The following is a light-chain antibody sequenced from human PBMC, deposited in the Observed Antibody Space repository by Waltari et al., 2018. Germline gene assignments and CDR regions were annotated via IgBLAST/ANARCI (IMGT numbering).Light chain of an antibody. J-gene: IGLJ1*01. CDR2: YDS. CDR1: NIGTKS. V-gene: IGLV3-21*01. CDR3: QVWDANNEPGL. Sequence: SYVLTQPPSVSVAPGETARITCGGNNIGTKSVHWYRQQPGQAPVLVISYDSDRPPGIPERFSGSNSGDTATLTISRVEAGDEADYYCQVWDANNEPGLFGTGTEVTV.